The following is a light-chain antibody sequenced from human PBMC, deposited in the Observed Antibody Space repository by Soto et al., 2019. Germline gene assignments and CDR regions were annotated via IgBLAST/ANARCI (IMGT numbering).Light chain of an antibody. Sequence: EIVMTQSPATLSVSPGETTRLSCRASQSINSDVAWYQQKVGQAPRLLIYGSSTRATGIPDRFTGSGSGTDFTLTISSLQSEDFAVYYCQQYNNWPPWTFGQGTKVDIK. V-gene: IGKV3D-15*01. CDR3: QQYNNWPPWT. CDR2: GSS. J-gene: IGKJ1*01. CDR1: QSINSD.